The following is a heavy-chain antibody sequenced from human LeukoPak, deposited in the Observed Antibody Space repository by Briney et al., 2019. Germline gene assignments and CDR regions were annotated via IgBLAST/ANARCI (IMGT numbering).Heavy chain of an antibody. D-gene: IGHD4-17*01. J-gene: IGHJ6*03. V-gene: IGHV1-69-2*01. CDR2: VDPEDGET. Sequence: ASVKISCKVSGYTFTDYYMHWVQQAPGKGLEWMGLVDPEDGETIYAEKFQGRVTMTRDTSTSTVYMELSSLRSEDTAVYYCARGGDYYYYYMNVWGKGTTVTVSS. CDR1: GYTFTDYY. CDR3: ARGGDYYYYYMNV.